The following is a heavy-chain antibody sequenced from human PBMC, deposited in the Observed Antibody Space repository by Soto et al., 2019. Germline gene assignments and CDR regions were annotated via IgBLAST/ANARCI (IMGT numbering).Heavy chain of an antibody. CDR1: GDXVSSNSAA. Sequence: SLTCVISGDXVSSNSAAWNWIRQSPSRGLEWLGRTYYRSKWYYDYAVSMRSRITINSDTSKNQFSLQLTSVTPEDTAVYFCARDPDNWFDPWGQGSLVTVSS. J-gene: IGHJ5*02. V-gene: IGHV6-1*01. CDR3: ARDPDNWFDP. CDR2: TYYRSKWYY.